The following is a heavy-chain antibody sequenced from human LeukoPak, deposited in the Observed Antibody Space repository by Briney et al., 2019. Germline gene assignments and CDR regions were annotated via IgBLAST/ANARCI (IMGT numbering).Heavy chain of an antibody. Sequence: SPSETLSLTCTVSGGSISSSSYYWGWIRQPPGKGLEWIGSIYYSGNTYHNPSLKSRVTISEDTSKNQFSLRLSSVTAADMAVYYCAGQYDFWSGSEQKNWFDPWGQGTLVTVSS. CDR1: GGSISSSSYY. CDR3: AGQYDFWSGSEQKNWFDP. J-gene: IGHJ5*02. V-gene: IGHV4-39*01. D-gene: IGHD3-3*01. CDR2: IYYSGNT.